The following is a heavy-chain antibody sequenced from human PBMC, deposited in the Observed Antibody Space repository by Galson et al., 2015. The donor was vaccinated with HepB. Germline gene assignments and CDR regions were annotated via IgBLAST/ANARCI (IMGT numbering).Heavy chain of an antibody. CDR2: IIPLFGVS. CDR3: VINYFDTSGYLYF. V-gene: IGHV1-69*02. Sequence: SVKVSCKASGGTFSNYIISWVRQAPGQGLEWMGKIIPLFGVSNYAQDFQDRVTITADKSTNITDMEMHSLTSGDTAVYFCVINYFDTSGYLYFWGQGTLVTVSS. J-gene: IGHJ4*02. CDR1: GGTFSNYI. D-gene: IGHD3-22*01.